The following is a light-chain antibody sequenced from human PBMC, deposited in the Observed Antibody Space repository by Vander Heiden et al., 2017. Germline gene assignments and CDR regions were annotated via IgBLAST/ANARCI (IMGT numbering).Light chain of an antibody. Sequence: QSVLTQPPSVSGAPGQRVTISCTGSSSNSGAGYDVPWYQQLPATAPKLLIYGNSNRPSGVPDRFSGSNSGTSASLAITGLQAEDEADYYCQSYDSSLRVVFGGGTKLTVL. J-gene: IGLJ2*01. CDR2: GNS. CDR3: QSYDSSLRVV. V-gene: IGLV1-40*01. CDR1: SSNSGAGYD.